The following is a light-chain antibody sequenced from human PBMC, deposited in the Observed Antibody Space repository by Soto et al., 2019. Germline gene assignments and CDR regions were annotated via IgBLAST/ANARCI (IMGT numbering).Light chain of an antibody. V-gene: IGLV1-40*01. CDR1: SSNIGGGHD. CDR2: GNN. Sequence: QSVLTQPPSASGAPGQRVTISCTGSSSNIGGGHDVHWYQQLPGTAPKLLIYGNNNRPSGVPDRFSGAKSGTSASPAITGVQDEDEADYYCQSSGSGLRGYVVFGGGTKLTVL. J-gene: IGLJ2*01. CDR3: QSSGSGLRGYVV.